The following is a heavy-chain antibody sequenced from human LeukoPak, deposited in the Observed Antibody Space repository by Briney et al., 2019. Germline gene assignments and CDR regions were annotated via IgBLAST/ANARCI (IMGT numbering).Heavy chain of an antibody. J-gene: IGHJ5*02. Sequence: VSVKVSCKASGYTFTSYYMHWVRQAPGQGLEWMGIINPSGGSTSYAQKFQGRVTMTRDTSTSTVYMELSSLRSEDTAVYYCARDAYCGGDCYSWFDPWGQGTLVTVSS. CDR2: INPSGGST. V-gene: IGHV1-46*01. D-gene: IGHD2-21*02. CDR1: GYTFTSYY. CDR3: ARDAYCGGDCYSWFDP.